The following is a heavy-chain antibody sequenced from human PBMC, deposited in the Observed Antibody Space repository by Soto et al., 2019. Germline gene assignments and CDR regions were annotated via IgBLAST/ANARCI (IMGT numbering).Heavy chain of an antibody. CDR3: ARWGYGSGSYGMDV. Sequence: PGGSLRLSCAASGFTVSSNYMSWVRQAPGKGLEWVSVIYSGGSTYYADSVKGRFTISRDNSKNTLYLQMNSLRAEDRAVYYCARWGYGSGSYGMDVWGQGTTVTVSS. CDR2: IYSGGST. J-gene: IGHJ6*02. V-gene: IGHV3-66*01. D-gene: IGHD3-10*01. CDR1: GFTVSSNY.